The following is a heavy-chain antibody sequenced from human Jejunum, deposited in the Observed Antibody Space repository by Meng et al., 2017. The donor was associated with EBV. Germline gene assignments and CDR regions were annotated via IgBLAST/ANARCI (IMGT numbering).Heavy chain of an antibody. CDR1: RGSFSGYY. J-gene: IGHJ4*02. D-gene: IGHD3-16*02. CDR3: ARVAFSYTTRSLDS. CDR2: INHSGST. V-gene: IGHV4-34*02. Sequence: QVSLQQWGAGLWRPSETLSLPCAVYRGSFSGYYWSWIRQHPGKGLEWIGEINHSGSTNYNPSLRSRVTISVETSKNQFSLRLNSVTAADTAVYYCARVAFSYTTRSLDSWGQGTLVTVSS.